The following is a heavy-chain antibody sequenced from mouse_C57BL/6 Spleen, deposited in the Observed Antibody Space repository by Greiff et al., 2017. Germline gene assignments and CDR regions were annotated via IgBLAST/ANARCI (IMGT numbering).Heavy chain of an antibody. D-gene: IGHD3-3*01. V-gene: IGHV2-5*01. CDR3: AKRGGTGYAMDY. CDR1: GFSLTSYG. CDR2: LWRGGST. Sequence: VQLQESGPGLVQPSQSLSITCTVSGFSLTSYGVHWVRQSPGKGLEWLGVLWRGGSTDYNAAFMSRLSITKDNSKSQVFFKMNSLQADDTAIYYCAKRGGTGYAMDYWGQGTSVTVSS. J-gene: IGHJ4*01.